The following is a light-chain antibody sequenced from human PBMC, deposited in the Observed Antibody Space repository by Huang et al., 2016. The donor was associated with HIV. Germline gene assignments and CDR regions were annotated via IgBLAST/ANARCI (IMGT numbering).Light chain of an antibody. CDR2: AAS. CDR3: QQSYSSPPT. J-gene: IGKJ1*01. CDR1: QSISFY. V-gene: IGKV1-39*01. Sequence: DIQMIQSPSSLSSSIGDRVTITCRASQSISFYLTWYQQKPGKPPKFLIYAASSVQRGVPSRFSGSGSGTDFTLTITNLQPDDIATYYCQQSYSSPPTFGQGSKVEIK.